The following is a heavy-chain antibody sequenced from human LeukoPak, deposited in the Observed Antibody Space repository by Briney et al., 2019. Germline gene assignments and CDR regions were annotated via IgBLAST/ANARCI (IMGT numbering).Heavy chain of an antibody. Sequence: SETLSLACTVSVGSINSGTFYWGWIRQPPGKGLEWIGSMYYDGSSYYNPSLKSRVTTSVDKSKNQFSLKLTSVTAADTAVYFCARRSDSGSDDGEDYFDCWGQGTLVTVSS. CDR3: ARRSDSGSDDGEDYFDC. V-gene: IGHV4-39*01. D-gene: IGHD1-26*01. CDR2: MYYDGSS. CDR1: VGSINSGTFY. J-gene: IGHJ4*02.